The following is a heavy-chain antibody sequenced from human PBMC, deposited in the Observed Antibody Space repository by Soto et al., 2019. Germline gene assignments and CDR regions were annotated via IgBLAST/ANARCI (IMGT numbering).Heavy chain of an antibody. CDR3: ERETGVFDY. J-gene: IGHJ4*02. Sequence: PSQTLSLTCAIFGDSVSSNSVSWNWIRQSPSRGLEWLGRTYQRSKWFYTYAVSVKSRITINPDTSKNQFSLQLNSVTPEETAVHYCERETGVFDYCGQGILVTVSS. D-gene: IGHD7-27*01. V-gene: IGHV6-1*01. CDR1: GDSVSSNSVS. CDR2: TYQRSKWFY.